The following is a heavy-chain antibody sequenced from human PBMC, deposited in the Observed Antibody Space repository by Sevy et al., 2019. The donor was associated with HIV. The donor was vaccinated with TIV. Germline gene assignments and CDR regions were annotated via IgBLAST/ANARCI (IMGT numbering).Heavy chain of an antibody. V-gene: IGHV1-69*13. J-gene: IGHJ5*02. Sequence: ASVKVSCKASGGTFSSYAISWVRQAPGQGLEWMGGIIPIFGTANYAQKFQGRVTITADESTSTAYMELSSLRSEDTAVYYCASRRGYSSGWFGLGNWFDPWGQGTLVTVSS. CDR1: GGTFSSYA. CDR2: IIPIFGTA. CDR3: ASRRGYSSGWFGLGNWFDP. D-gene: IGHD6-19*01.